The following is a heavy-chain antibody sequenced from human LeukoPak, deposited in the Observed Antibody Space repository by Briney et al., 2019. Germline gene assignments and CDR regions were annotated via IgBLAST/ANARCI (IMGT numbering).Heavy chain of an antibody. CDR2: TSYSGTT. Sequence: PSETLSLTCTVSGGSISSSCCYWGWIRQPPGKGLEWSGSTSYSGTTHYNPSLKSRVTVSVDTSKNQFFLKLSSVTAADTAVYYCARTTGDSAIIASHWGQGTLVTVSS. J-gene: IGHJ4*02. V-gene: IGHV4-39*01. CDR1: GGSISSSCCY. D-gene: IGHD3-16*01. CDR3: ARTTGDSAIIASH.